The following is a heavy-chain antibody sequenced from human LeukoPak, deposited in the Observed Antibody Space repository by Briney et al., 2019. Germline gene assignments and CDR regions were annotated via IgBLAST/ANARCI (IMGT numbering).Heavy chain of an antibody. V-gene: IGHV1-2*02. D-gene: IGHD3-3*01. CDR2: INPNSGGT. CDR3: ARGVTIGAFDI. Sequence: VASVKVSCKASGYTFSGYYVHWVRQAPGQGLEWMGWINPNSGGTNYAQKFQGRVTMTRDTSISTAYMELSRLRSDDTAVYYCARGVTIGAFDIWGQGTMVTVSS. CDR1: GYTFSGYY. J-gene: IGHJ3*02.